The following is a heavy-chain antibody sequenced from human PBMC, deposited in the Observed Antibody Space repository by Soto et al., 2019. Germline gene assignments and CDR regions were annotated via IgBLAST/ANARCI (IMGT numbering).Heavy chain of an antibody. D-gene: IGHD2-15*01. V-gene: IGHV6-1*01. Sequence: PSQTLSLTCAIPGDSVSSNSAAWNWIRQSPSRGLEWLGRTYYRSKWYNDYAVSVKSRITINPDTSKNQFSLQLNSVTPEDTALYYCAKDRLLPGQFDYWGQGTLVTVSS. CDR1: GDSVSSNSAA. CDR2: TYYRSKWYN. CDR3: AKDRLLPGQFDY. J-gene: IGHJ4*02.